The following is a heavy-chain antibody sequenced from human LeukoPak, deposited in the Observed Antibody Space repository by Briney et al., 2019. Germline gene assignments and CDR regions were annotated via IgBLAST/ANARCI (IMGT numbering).Heavy chain of an antibody. D-gene: IGHD6-13*01. V-gene: IGHV3-64*01. CDR3: ARGAQLTDY. Sequence: GGSLRLSCAASGFTFYTYGMHWVRQAPGKGLEYVSGIGPDGGTTYYANSVKGRFTISRDNSKNMLYLQMGSLTADDMAVYYCARGAQLTDYWGQGTLVTVSS. CDR1: GFTFYTYG. CDR2: IGPDGGTT. J-gene: IGHJ4*02.